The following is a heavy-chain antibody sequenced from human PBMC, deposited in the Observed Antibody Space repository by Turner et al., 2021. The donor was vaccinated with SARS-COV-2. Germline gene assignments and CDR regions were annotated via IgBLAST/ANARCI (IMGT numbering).Heavy chain of an antibody. D-gene: IGHD2-8*01. J-gene: IGHJ5*02. V-gene: IGHV1-24*01. CDR3: ATAPPYCTNGVCPNWFDP. CDR1: GYTLIELS. Sequence: QVQLLQSGAEVKKPGASVKVSCKVSGYTLIELSMHWVRQAPGKGLEWMGGCDPEDGETIYAQKIQGRVNMTEDTSTDTAYMELSSLRSEDTAVYYCATAPPYCTNGVCPNWFDPWGQGTLVTVSS. CDR2: CDPEDGET.